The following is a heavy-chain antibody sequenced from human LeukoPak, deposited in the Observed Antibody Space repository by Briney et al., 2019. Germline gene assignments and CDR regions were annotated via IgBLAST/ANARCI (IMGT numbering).Heavy chain of an antibody. J-gene: IGHJ4*02. Sequence: GGSLRLSCAASGFTFSSYAMHWVRQAPGKGLEWVAVISYDGSNKYYADSVKGRFTISRDNSKNTLYLQMNSLRAEDTAVYYCARGGSGYIYWGQGTLVTVSS. V-gene: IGHV3-30*04. D-gene: IGHD3-22*01. CDR3: ARGGSGYIY. CDR2: ISYDGSNK. CDR1: GFTFSSYA.